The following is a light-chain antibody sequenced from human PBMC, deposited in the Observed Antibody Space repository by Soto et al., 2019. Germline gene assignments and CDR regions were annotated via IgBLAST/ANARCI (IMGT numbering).Light chain of an antibody. CDR1: QSVSSSY. Sequence: EIVLTQSPATLSLSPGERATLSCGASQSVSSSYLAWYQQKPGLAPRLLIYDASSRATGIPDRFSGRGSGTDFTLTISRLEPEYFAVYYCQQYGSSPGTFGQGTKVEIK. CDR3: QQYGSSPGT. J-gene: IGKJ1*01. V-gene: IGKV3D-20*01. CDR2: DAS.